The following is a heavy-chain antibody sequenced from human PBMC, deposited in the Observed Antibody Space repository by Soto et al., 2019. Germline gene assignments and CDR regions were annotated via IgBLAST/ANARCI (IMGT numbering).Heavy chain of an antibody. CDR3: ARDSITIFGGGMDA. CDR1: GFTFSTYS. V-gene: IGHV3-21*01. CDR2: ISATSNHI. J-gene: IGHJ6*02. D-gene: IGHD3-3*01. Sequence: GGALRVSCVASGFTFSTYSTNWVRQAPGKGLEWVAYISATSNHIYYADSLKGRFTISRDNAKSSLYLHMNSLRAEDTAVYFCARDSITIFGGGMDAWGQGTTVTVSS.